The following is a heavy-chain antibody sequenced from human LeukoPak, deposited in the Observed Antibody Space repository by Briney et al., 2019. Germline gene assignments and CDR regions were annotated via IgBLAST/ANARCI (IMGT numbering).Heavy chain of an antibody. CDR3: ARDASTYYDFWSENYMDV. V-gene: IGHV3-48*01. Sequence: GGSLRLSCAASGFTFSSYSMNWVRQAPGKGLEWVSYISSSSSTIYYADSVKGRFTISRDNAKNSLYLQMNSLRAEDTAVYYCARDASTYYDFWSENYMDVWGKGTTVTVSS. CDR1: GFTFSSYS. D-gene: IGHD3-3*01. CDR2: ISSSSSTI. J-gene: IGHJ6*03.